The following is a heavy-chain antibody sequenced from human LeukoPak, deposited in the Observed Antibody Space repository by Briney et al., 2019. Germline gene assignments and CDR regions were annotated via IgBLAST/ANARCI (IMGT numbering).Heavy chain of an antibody. D-gene: IGHD2-2*01. V-gene: IGHV3-23*01. CDR1: GFTFSSYA. J-gene: IGHJ6*02. Sequence: TGGSLRLSCAASGFTFSSYAMSWVRQAPGKGLEWVSAISGSGGSTYYADSVKGRFTISRDNSKNTLYLQMNSLRAEDTAVYYCAKGLNSAYCSSTSCYEAYYYGMDVWGQGTTVTVSS. CDR3: AKGLNSAYCSSTSCYEAYYYGMDV. CDR2: ISGSGGST.